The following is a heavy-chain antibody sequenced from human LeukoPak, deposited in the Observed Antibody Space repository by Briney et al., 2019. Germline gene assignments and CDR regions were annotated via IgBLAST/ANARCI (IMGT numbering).Heavy chain of an antibody. CDR1: GYTFTGYH. CDR2: INPNSGDT. V-gene: IGHV1-2*06. Sequence: ASVKVSCKASGYTFTGYHMHWVRQAPGQGLEWMGRINPNSGDTNYAQKFQGRVTMTRDASITTAYMELSRLRSDDTAMYYCARDYCSSTSCLFDYWGQGTLVTVSS. D-gene: IGHD2-2*01. J-gene: IGHJ4*02. CDR3: ARDYCSSTSCLFDY.